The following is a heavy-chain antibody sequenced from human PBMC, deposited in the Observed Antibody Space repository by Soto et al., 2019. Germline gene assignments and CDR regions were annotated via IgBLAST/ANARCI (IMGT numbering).Heavy chain of an antibody. CDR3: VNWDWVD. J-gene: IGHJ1*01. Sequence: EVQLLESGGGLIQPGGSMRLSCAASGFTVSNYAMSWVRQAPGKGLEWVSGISGGGSTYYADSVKGRFTISRDNSKNTLYRQMNSLRVDDTAVDFCVNWDWVDCGQGPLVTFAA. D-gene: IGHD3-9*01. V-gene: IGHV3-23*01. CDR1: GFTVSNYA. CDR2: ISGGGST.